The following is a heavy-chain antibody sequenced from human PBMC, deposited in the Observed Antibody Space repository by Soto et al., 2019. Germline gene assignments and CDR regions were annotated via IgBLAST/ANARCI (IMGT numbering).Heavy chain of an antibody. J-gene: IGHJ6*02. Sequence: SSETLSLTCTVSGGSISSYYWSWIRQPPGKGLDWIGYIYYSGSTSYNPSLKSRITISVDTSKNQFSLRVTSVTVADTAVYYCARLGGYCSGTSTSCYGFYGMDVWGQGTTVTVS. CDR1: GGSISSYY. CDR3: ARLGGYCSGTSTSCYGFYGMDV. D-gene: IGHD2-2*01. CDR2: IYYSGST. V-gene: IGHV4-59*08.